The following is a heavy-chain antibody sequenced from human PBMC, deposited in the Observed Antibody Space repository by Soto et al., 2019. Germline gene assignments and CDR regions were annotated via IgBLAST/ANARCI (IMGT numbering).Heavy chain of an antibody. V-gene: IGHV1-46*01. CDR2: INPSGGST. Sequence: ASVKVSCKASGYTFTTYFIHWVRQAPGQGREWMGMINPSGGSTSNARNFQGRVIMTRDTSTSTVYMELSSLRSEDTAVYYCARSLPPYTGSWAYYYYALDVWGQGTTINLS. J-gene: IGHJ6*01. CDR3: ARSLPPYTGSWAYYYYALDV. CDR1: GYTFTTYF. D-gene: IGHD6-13*01.